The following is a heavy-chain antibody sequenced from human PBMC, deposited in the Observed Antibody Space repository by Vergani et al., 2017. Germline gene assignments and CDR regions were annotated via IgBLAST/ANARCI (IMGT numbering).Heavy chain of an antibody. D-gene: IGHD4-17*01. V-gene: IGHV1-69-2*01. Sequence: EVRLVQSGAEVKKPGATMKISCKVSGYTFTDHYMHWVKQAPGKGLEWMGLVDPEDGETIYAEKFKGRVTIAAATSTDTAHLEWSSLRSEDTAVYYCATPQTVTTGGMEVWGQGTTVIVSS. CDR1: GYTFTDHY. J-gene: IGHJ6*02. CDR2: VDPEDGET. CDR3: ATPQTVTTGGMEV.